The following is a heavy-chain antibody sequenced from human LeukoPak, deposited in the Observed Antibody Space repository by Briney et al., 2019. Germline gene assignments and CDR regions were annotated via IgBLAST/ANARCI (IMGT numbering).Heavy chain of an antibody. J-gene: IGHJ6*03. Sequence: TGGSLRLSCAASGFTFSSYSMNWVRQAPGKGLEWVSSISSSSSYIYYADSVKGRFTISRDNAKNSLYLQMNSLRAEDTAVYYCARGGAAADYYYMDVWGKGTTVTVSS. CDR2: ISSSSSYI. CDR3: ARGGAAADYYYMDV. V-gene: IGHV3-21*01. D-gene: IGHD6-13*01. CDR1: GFTFSSYS.